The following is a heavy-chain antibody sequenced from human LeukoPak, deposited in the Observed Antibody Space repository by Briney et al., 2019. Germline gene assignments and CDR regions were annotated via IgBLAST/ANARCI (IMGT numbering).Heavy chain of an antibody. CDR2: INHSGST. CDR1: GGSFSGYY. Sequence: SETLSFTCAVYGGSFSGYYWSWIRQPPGKGLEWIGEINHSGSTNYNPSLKSRVPISVDTSKNQFSLKLSPVTAADTAVYYCARGGDYVWGSYFPFDYWGQGTLVTVSS. J-gene: IGHJ4*02. D-gene: IGHD3-16*01. CDR3: ARGGDYVWGSYFPFDY. V-gene: IGHV4-34*01.